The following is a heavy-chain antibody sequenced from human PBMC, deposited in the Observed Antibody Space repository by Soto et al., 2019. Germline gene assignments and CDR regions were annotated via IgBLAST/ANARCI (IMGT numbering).Heavy chain of an antibody. Sequence: PGGSLRLSCAASGFTFSSYAMSWVRQAPGKGLEWVSAISGSGCSTYYADSVKGRFTISRDNSKNTLYLQMNSLRAEDTAVYYCAKVLVATDRVDYWGQGTLVTVSS. CDR1: GFTFSSYA. CDR3: AKVLVATDRVDY. V-gene: IGHV3-23*01. J-gene: IGHJ4*02. D-gene: IGHD5-12*01. CDR2: ISGSGCST.